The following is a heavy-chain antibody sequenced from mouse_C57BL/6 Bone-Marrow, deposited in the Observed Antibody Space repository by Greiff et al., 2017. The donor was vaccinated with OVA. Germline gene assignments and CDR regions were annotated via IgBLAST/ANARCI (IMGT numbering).Heavy chain of an antibody. CDR2: ISNGGGST. J-gene: IGHJ2*01. Sequence: EVKLQESGGGLVQPGGSLKLSCAASGFTFSDYYMYWVRQTPEKRLEWVAYISNGGGSTYYPDTVKGRFTISRDNAKNTLYLQMSRLKSEDTAMYYCARRSSGYVYYFDYWGQGTTLTVSS. D-gene: IGHD3-2*02. CDR3: ARRSSGYVYYFDY. V-gene: IGHV5-12*01. CDR1: GFTFSDYY.